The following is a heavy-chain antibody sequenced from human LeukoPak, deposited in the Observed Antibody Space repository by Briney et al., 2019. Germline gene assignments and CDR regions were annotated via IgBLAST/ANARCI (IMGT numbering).Heavy chain of an antibody. J-gene: IGHJ1*01. CDR1: GYTFSRYW. V-gene: IGHV3-74*01. D-gene: IGHD3-10*01. CDR2: INEDGSST. Sequence: GGSLRLSCAASGYTFSRYWMHWVRQGPGKGLVWVSRINEDGSSTSYAESVRGRFTISRDNAKNTLYLQMNSLRAEDAAVYYCTTATFGAPYYWGQGTLVTVSS. CDR3: TTATFGAPYY.